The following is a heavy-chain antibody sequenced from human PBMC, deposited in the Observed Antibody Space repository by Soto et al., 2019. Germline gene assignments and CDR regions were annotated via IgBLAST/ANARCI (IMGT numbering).Heavy chain of an antibody. CDR3: ARLTSSSWSPLGY. J-gene: IGHJ4*02. Sequence: SETLSLTCTVSGGSISSYYWSWIRQPPGKGLEWIGYIYYSGSTNYNPSLKSRVTISVDTSKNQFSLKLSSVTAADTAVYYCARLTSSSWSPLGYWGQGTLVTVSS. CDR1: GGSISSYY. CDR2: IYYSGST. D-gene: IGHD6-13*01. V-gene: IGHV4-59*08.